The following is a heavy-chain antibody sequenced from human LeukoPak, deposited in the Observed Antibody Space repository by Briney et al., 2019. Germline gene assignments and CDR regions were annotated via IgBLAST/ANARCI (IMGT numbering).Heavy chain of an antibody. CDR3: ARTVVPAAISEYYFDY. V-gene: IGHV3-21*01. CDR2: ISSSSSYI. CDR1: GFTLSSYS. Sequence: GGSLRLACAAYGFTLSSYSMNWVRQAPGKGLEWVSSISSSSSYIYYADSVKGRFTISRDNAKNSLYLQMNSLRAEDTAVYYCARTVVPAAISEYYFDYWGQGTLVSVSS. J-gene: IGHJ4*02. D-gene: IGHD2-2*02.